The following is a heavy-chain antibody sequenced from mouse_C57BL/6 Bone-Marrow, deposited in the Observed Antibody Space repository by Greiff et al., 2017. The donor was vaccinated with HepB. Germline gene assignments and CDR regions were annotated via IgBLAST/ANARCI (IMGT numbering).Heavy chain of an antibody. CDR2: INPNNGGT. V-gene: IGHV1-18*01. CDR1: GYTFTDYN. J-gene: IGHJ4*01. D-gene: IGHD2-5*01. Sequence: VQLKESGPELVKPGASVKIPCKASGYTFTDYNMDWVKQSHGKSLEWIGDINPNNGGTIYNQKFKGKATLTVDKSSSTAYMELRSLTSEDTAVYYCARPFSPYYRNYGAMDYWGQGTSVTVS. CDR3: ARPFSPYYRNYGAMDY.